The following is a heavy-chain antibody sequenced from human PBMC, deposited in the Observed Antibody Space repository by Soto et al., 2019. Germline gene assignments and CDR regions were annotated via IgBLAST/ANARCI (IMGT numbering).Heavy chain of an antibody. CDR1: GFTFSTYG. CDR3: ARDTVTTKYYFDY. D-gene: IGHD4-17*01. CDR2: MGNDGITT. V-gene: IGHV3-33*08. Sequence: GGSLRLSCAASGFTFSTYGMHWVRQAPGKGLEWVAVMGNDGITTFYADSVKGRFTISRDNAKNSLYLQMDSLRAEDTAVYYCARDTVTTKYYFDYWGQGTLVTVSS. J-gene: IGHJ4*02.